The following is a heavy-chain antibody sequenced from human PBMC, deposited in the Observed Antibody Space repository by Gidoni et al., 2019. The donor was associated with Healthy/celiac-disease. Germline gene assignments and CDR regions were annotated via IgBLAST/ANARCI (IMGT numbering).Heavy chain of an antibody. Sequence: QVQLQEAGPGLVKPSETLSLTCTVSGGSISSYHWSWIRHPPGKGLEWSGYIYYSVSTNYNPSLNSRVTISVDTSKNQFSLKLSSVTAADTAVYYCARGRNYYDSSGYPNAFDIWGQGTMVTVSS. D-gene: IGHD3-22*01. J-gene: IGHJ3*02. V-gene: IGHV4-59*01. CDR1: GGSISSYH. CDR3: ARGRNYYDSSGYPNAFDI. CDR2: IYYSVST.